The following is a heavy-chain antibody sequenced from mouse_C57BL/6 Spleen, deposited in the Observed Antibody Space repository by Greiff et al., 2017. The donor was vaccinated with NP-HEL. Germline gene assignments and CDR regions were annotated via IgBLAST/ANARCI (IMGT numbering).Heavy chain of an antibody. CDR2: IYPGDGDT. CDR3: ARGLRLPLYAMDY. J-gene: IGHJ4*01. V-gene: IGHV1-80*01. D-gene: IGHD3-2*02. CDR1: GYAFSSYW. Sequence: QVHVKQSGAELVKPGASVKISCKASGYAFSSYWMNWVKQRPGKGLEWIGQIYPGDGDTNYNGKFKGKATLTADKSSSTAYMQLSSLTSEDSAVYFCARGLRLPLYAMDYWGQGTSVTVSS.